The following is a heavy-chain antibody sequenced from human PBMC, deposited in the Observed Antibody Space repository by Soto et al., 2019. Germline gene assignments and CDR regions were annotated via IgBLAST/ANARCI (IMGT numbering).Heavy chain of an antibody. J-gene: IGHJ6*02. CDR2: ISYDGSNK. V-gene: IGHV3-30*18. Sequence: QVQLVESGGGVVQPGRSLRLSCAASGFTFSSYGMHWVRQAPGKGLEWVAVISYDGSNKYYADSVKGRFTISRDNSKNTLYLQMNSLRAEDTAVYYCAKDSTPLYYYYGMDVWGQGTTVTVSS. CDR1: GFTFSSYG. CDR3: AKDSTPLYYYYGMDV.